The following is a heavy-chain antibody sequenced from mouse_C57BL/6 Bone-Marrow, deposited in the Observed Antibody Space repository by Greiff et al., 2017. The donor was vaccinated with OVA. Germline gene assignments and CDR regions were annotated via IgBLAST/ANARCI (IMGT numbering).Heavy chain of an antibody. CDR2: IRLKSDNYAT. CDR3: TGGYYDYDKEAWFAY. D-gene: IGHD2-4*01. CDR1: GFTFSNYW. J-gene: IGHJ3*01. Sequence: EVKLMESGGGLVQPGGSMKLSCVASGFTFSNYWMNWVRQSPEKGLEWVAQIRLKSDNYATHYAESVKGRFTISRDDSKSSVYLQMNNLRAEDTGIYYCTGGYYDYDKEAWFAYWGQGTLVTVSA. V-gene: IGHV6-3*01.